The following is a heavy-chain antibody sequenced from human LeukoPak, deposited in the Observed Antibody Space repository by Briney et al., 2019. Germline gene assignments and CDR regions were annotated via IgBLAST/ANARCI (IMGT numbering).Heavy chain of an antibody. V-gene: IGHV4-4*07. D-gene: IGHD3-22*01. CDR1: GASISSYY. Sequence: PSETLSLTCTVSGASISSYYWSWIRQPAGEGLEWIGRIYPSGSTNYNPSLKSRVTISVDKSKNQFSLKLSSVTAAHTAVYYCARDWGDYYDSSAYYYDSWGQGTLVTVSS. J-gene: IGHJ4*02. CDR3: ARDWGDYYDSSAYYYDS. CDR2: IYPSGST.